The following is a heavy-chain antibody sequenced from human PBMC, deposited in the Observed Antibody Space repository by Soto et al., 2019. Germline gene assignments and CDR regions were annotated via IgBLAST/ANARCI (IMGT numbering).Heavy chain of an antibody. D-gene: IGHD2-21*02. Sequence: EVRLLESGGGLVQPGGSLRLSCAVSGLTFSRYAMSWVRRAPGKGLEWVSAVSGSGSATRYADSVKGRFTSSSDNFKNTVSLQMNSLRVDDTAIYFCAKRSDFDSGLFDFWGQGALVTVSS. CDR3: AKRSDFDSGLFDF. CDR2: VSGSGSAT. J-gene: IGHJ4*02. CDR1: GLTFSRYA. V-gene: IGHV3-23*01.